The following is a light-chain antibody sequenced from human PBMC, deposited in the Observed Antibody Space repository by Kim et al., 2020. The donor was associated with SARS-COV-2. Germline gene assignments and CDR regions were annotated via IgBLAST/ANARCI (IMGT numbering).Light chain of an antibody. CDR3: LQHNSYPWT. V-gene: IGKV1-17*01. CDR1: QSIRND. J-gene: IGKJ1*01. Sequence: TAVEDRVTITGRASQSIRNDLGWYQQKPGKAPSRLIYAASSLQSGLPSRFRGSGSETEFTLTISSLQTEDFATHYCLQHNSYPWTFGQGTKVDSK. CDR2: AAS.